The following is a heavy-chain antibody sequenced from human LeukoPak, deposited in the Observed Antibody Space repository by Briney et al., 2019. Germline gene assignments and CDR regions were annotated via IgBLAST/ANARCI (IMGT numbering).Heavy chain of an antibody. Sequence: SETLSLTCTVSGGSISSYYWGWIRQPPGEGLEWIGSIYYSGSTYYNSSLQSRVTISVDTSNNQFSLKLSSVTAADTAVYYCARSGYKYGADALDIWGQGTMVTVSS. D-gene: IGHD5-18*01. CDR1: GGSISSYY. J-gene: IGHJ3*02. CDR2: IYYSGST. V-gene: IGHV4-39*07. CDR3: ARSGYKYGADALDI.